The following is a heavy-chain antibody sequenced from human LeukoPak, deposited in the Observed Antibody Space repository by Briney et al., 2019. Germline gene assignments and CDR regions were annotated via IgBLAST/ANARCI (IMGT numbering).Heavy chain of an antibody. CDR1: GGAFSSNTYY. Sequence: PSETLSLTCTVSGGAFSSNTYYWGWIRQPPGKGLDWIGSIYYSGSTYYNPSLKSRVTISVDTSKNQFSLKLSSVTAADTAVYYCARHEVPVYCGSTDCYALGWFDPWGQGTLVTVSS. CDR3: ARHEVPVYCGSTDCYALGWFDP. D-gene: IGHD2-2*01. CDR2: IYYSGST. J-gene: IGHJ5*02. V-gene: IGHV4-39*01.